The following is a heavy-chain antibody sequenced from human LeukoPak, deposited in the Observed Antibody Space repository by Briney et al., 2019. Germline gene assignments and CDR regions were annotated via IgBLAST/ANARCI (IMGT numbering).Heavy chain of an antibody. CDR1: GYTFTSYA. D-gene: IGHD5-18*01. CDR2: INTNTGNP. Sequence: GASVKVSCKASGYTFTSYAMNWVRQAPGQGLEWMGWINTNTGNPTYAQGFTGRFVFSLDTSVSTAYLQISSLKAEDTAVYYCARETGWIQLWSSQHDAFDIWGQGTMVTVSS. J-gene: IGHJ3*02. CDR3: ARETGWIQLWSSQHDAFDI. V-gene: IGHV7-4-1*02.